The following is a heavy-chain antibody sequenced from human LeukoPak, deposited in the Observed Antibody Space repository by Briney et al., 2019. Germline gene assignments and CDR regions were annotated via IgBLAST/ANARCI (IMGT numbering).Heavy chain of an antibody. J-gene: IGHJ4*02. Sequence: TGGSLRLSCAASGFTFSSYAMSWVRQAPGMGLEWVSTISGSGGSTYYADSVKGRFTISRDSSQNTLYLQMNSLRAEDTAVYYCAKDKNTGRSASDYWGQGILVTVSS. CDR2: ISGSGGST. CDR3: AKDKNTGRSASDY. V-gene: IGHV3-23*01. CDR1: GFTFSSYA. D-gene: IGHD1-1*01.